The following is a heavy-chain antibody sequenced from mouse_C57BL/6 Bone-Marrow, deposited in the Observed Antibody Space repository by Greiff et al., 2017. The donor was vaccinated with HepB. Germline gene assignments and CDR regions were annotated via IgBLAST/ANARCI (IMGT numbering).Heavy chain of an antibody. D-gene: IGHD4-1*01. Sequence: QVQLQQSGPGLVQPSQSLSITCTVSGFSLTSYGVHWVRQSPGKGLEWLGVIWSGGSTDYNAAFISRLSISKDNSKSQVFFKMNSLQADDTAIYYCASAGGLGRCAYWGQGTLVTVSA. V-gene: IGHV2-2*01. J-gene: IGHJ3*01. CDR3: ASAGGLGRCAY. CDR2: IWSGGST. CDR1: GFSLTSYG.